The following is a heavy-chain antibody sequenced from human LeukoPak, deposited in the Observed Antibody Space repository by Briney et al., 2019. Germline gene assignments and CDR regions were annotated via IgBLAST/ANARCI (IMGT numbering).Heavy chain of an antibody. D-gene: IGHD6-19*01. J-gene: IGHJ4*02. V-gene: IGHV3-15*01. Sequence: GGSLRLSCAASGFTFSKAWISWVRQAPGKGLEWVGRIKTRTEGGTTDYAAPVKGRFTLSRDDSGSTAYLQMNSLNTEDTAVYYCSTSTSGWSGYWGQGTLVTVSS. CDR2: IKTRTEGGTT. CDR1: GFTFSKAW. CDR3: STSTSGWSGY.